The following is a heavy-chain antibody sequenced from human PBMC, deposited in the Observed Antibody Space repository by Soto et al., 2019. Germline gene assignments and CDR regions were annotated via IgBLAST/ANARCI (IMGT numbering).Heavy chain of an antibody. CDR2: VRSKPHDYAT. D-gene: IGHD2-15*01. J-gene: IGHJ4*02. Sequence: GSLRLSCVGSEXTLSASSLHWVRQAPGTGLEWVGRVRSKPHDYATGYLPSLKGWFTISRDDSKNTSYLEMNNLRTEDTAVYYSTATTLQFDIGGFSSDEYWGRGTLGTVS. CDR3: TATTLQFDIGGFSSDEY. V-gene: IGHV3-73*01. CDR1: EXTLSASS.